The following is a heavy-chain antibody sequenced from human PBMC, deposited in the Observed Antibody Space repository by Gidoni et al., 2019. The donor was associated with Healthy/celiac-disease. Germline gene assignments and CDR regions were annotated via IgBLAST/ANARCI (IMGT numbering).Heavy chain of an antibody. V-gene: IGHV3-48*01. J-gene: IGHJ6*02. CDR3: ARWGEAGTTGGYYYYGMDV. Sequence: EVQLVESGGGLVQPGGSLRLSCAASGFTFSSYSMNWVRQAPGKGLDWVSYISSSSSTIYYADSVKGRFTISRDNAKNSLYLQMNSLRAEDTAVYYCARWGEAGTTGGYYYYGMDVWGQGTTVTVSS. CDR1: GFTFSSYS. D-gene: IGHD1-1*01. CDR2: ISSSSSTI.